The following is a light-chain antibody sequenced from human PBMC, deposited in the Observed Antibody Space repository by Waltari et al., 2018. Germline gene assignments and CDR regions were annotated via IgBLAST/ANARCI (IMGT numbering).Light chain of an antibody. J-gene: IGLJ3*02. CDR2: DNN. Sequence: QSVLTQPPSLSAAPGQNVFISYSGSSSNIGSNSVSWYQQLPATAPKLLIYDNNKRPSGIPDRFSGSKSGTSATLGISGLQTGDEATYYCGTWDNSLSAAGGVFGGGTKLTVL. CDR1: SSNIGSNS. V-gene: IGLV1-51*01. CDR3: GTWDNSLSAAGGV.